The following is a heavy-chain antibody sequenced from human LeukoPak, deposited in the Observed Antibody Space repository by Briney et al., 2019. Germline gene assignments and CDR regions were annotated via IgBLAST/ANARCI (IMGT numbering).Heavy chain of an antibody. CDR1: GDSVSSNSVV. CDR2: TYYRSKWYN. J-gene: IGHJ4*02. CDR3: ARASNIAVAVTGVFDY. V-gene: IGHV6-1*01. D-gene: IGHD6-19*01. Sequence: SQTLSLTCAISGDSVSSNSVVWNWIRQSPSRGLEWLGWTYYRSKWYNDYAVSVRSRITINPDTSKNQFSLQLNSVTPEDTAVYYCARASNIAVAVTGVFDYWGQGTLVTVSS.